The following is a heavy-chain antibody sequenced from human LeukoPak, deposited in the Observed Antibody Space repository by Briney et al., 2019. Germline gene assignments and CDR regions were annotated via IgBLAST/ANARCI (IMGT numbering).Heavy chain of an antibody. V-gene: IGHV4-59*12. CDR1: GGSIDTFY. CDR3: ARVYSSGWYHWFDP. Sequence: PSETLSLTCTVSGGSIDTFYWSWFRQPPGKGLEWIGYIYYIGSSNYNPSLEGRVTMSLATSENQFSLKVSSVTAADTAIYYCARVYSSGWYHWFDPWGQGTVVTVSS. D-gene: IGHD6-19*01. J-gene: IGHJ5*02. CDR2: IYYIGSS.